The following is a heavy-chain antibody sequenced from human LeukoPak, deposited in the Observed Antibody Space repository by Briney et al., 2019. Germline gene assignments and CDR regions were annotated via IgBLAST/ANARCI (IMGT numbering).Heavy chain of an antibody. D-gene: IGHD3-16*02. V-gene: IGHV4-34*01. CDR2: INHSGST. J-gene: IGHJ4*02. CDR1: GGSFSGYY. CDR3: ARALSTPPRSDY. Sequence: SETLSLTCAVYGGSFSGYYWSWIHQPPGKGLEWIGEINHSGSTNYNPSLKSRVTISVDTSKNQFSLKLSSVTAADTAVYYCARALSTPPRSDYWGQGTLVTVSS.